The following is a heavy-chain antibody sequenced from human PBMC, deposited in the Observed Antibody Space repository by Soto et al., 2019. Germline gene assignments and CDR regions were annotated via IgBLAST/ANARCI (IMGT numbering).Heavy chain of an antibody. Sequence: QVQLVESGGGVVQPGRSLRLSCAASGFTFSNYGMHWVRQAPGKGLEWVALIWYDGNNKYYADSVKGRLTISRDNSKNTLYLLMNSLRAKDMAVYYCAREGYCSGGSCYSVPVFDFWGQGTLVTVSS. CDR2: IWYDGNNK. J-gene: IGHJ4*02. D-gene: IGHD2-15*01. CDR3: AREGYCSGGSCYSVPVFDF. CDR1: GFTFSNYG. V-gene: IGHV3-33*01.